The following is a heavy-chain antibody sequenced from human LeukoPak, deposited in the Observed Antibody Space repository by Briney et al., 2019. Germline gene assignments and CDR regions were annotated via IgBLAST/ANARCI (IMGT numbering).Heavy chain of an antibody. CDR2: IRYDGSNK. V-gene: IGHV3-30*02. D-gene: IGHD3-22*01. CDR1: GFTFSSYG. Sequence: GGSLRLSCAAPGFTFSSYGMHWVRQAPGKGLEWVAFIRYDGSNKYYADSVKGRFTISRDNSKNTLYLQMNSLRAEDTAVYYCAKEGHFLHYYDSSGYSLDYWGQGTLVTVSS. J-gene: IGHJ4*02. CDR3: AKEGHFLHYYDSSGYSLDY.